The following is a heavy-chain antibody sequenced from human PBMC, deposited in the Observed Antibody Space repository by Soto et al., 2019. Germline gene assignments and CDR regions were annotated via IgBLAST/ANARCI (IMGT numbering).Heavy chain of an antibody. V-gene: IGHV3-23*01. CDR2: ISGSGGST. D-gene: IGHD3-22*01. J-gene: IGHJ2*01. CDR3: AKDRYDSSGYYFDWYFDL. CDR1: GFTFSSYA. Sequence: EVQLLESGGGLVQPGGSLRLSCAASGFTFSSYAMSWVRQAPGKGLEWVSAISGSGGSTYYADSVTGRFTISRDNSKNTLYLQMNSLRAEDTAVYYCAKDRYDSSGYYFDWYFDLWGRGTLVTVSS.